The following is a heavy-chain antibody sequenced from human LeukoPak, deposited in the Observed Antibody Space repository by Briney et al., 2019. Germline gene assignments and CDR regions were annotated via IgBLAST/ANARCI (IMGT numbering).Heavy chain of an antibody. J-gene: IGHJ4*02. Sequence: GSLRLSCVASGLAFSSYSMHWVRQAPGKGLEWVGVISYDGSDEYYTDSVKGRFTISRDNSKNTVYLQMNSLRADDTAVYYCARDFTPEWFDIHWGQGTLVTVS. V-gene: IGHV3-30*04. CDR2: ISYDGSDE. CDR1: GLAFSSYS. CDR3: ARDFTPEWFDIH. D-gene: IGHD3-3*01.